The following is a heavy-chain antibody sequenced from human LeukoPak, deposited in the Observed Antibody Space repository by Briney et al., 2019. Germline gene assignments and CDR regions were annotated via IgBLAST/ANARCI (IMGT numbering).Heavy chain of an antibody. CDR1: GFTFSSYA. Sequence: GGSLRLSCAASGFTFSSYAMSWVRQAPGKGLEWVSFIYSAGSIYYSDSVKGRFTISIDNSKNTLYLQMNSLRAEDTAVYYCARRAGAYTHPYDYWGQGTLVTVSS. CDR3: ARRAGAYTHPYDY. V-gene: IGHV3-53*01. D-gene: IGHD3-16*01. J-gene: IGHJ4*02. CDR2: IYSAGSI.